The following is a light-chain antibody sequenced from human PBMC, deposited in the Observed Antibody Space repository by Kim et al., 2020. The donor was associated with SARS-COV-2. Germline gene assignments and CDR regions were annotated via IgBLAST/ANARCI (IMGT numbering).Light chain of an antibody. V-gene: IGKV3-20*01. CDR2: GAS. CDR1: QSVSSSY. J-gene: IGKJ5*01. CDR3: QQYGSTSIT. Sequence: EIVLTQSPGTLSLSPGERATLSCRASQSVSSSYLAWYQQKPGQAPTLLIYGASSRATGIPDRFSGSGSGTDFTLTISRLEPEDFAVYYCQQYGSTSITFGQGTQLEIK.